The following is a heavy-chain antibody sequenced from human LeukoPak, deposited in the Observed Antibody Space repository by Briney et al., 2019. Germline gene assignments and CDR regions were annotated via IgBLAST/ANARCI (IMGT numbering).Heavy chain of an antibody. Sequence: PSETLSLTCTVSGGSISSYYWSWIRQPPGKGLEWIGYIYYSGSTNYNPSLKSRVTISVDTSKNQFSLKLSSVTAADTAVYYCARIAARTKNWFDPWGQGTLVTVSS. V-gene: IGHV4-59*01. CDR2: IYYSGST. CDR3: ARIAARTKNWFDP. D-gene: IGHD6-6*01. J-gene: IGHJ5*02. CDR1: GGSISSYY.